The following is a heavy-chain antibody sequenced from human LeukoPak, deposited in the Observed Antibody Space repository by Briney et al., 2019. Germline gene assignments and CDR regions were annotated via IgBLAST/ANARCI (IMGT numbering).Heavy chain of an antibody. CDR3: AKGAPNLPDY. CDR1: GFTFSNYG. CDR2: IRYDGSNQ. D-gene: IGHD2-8*01. J-gene: IGHJ4*02. Sequence: GGSLRLSCAASGFTFSNYGLHWVRQAPGKGLEGVSFIRYDGSNQYYTDSVKGRFTISRDNSKSTLYLQMNSLRTEDTAMYYCAKGAPNLPDYWGQGTLVTVSS. V-gene: IGHV3-30*02.